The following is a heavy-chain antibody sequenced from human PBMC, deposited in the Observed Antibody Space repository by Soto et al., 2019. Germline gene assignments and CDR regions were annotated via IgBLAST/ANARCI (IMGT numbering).Heavy chain of an antibody. CDR3: ARDLTRENWFDP. D-gene: IGHD2-2*01. Sequence: SETLSLTCTVSGVSISSYYWSWIRQSPGKGLEGIASVYYSGSTKYNPSLKSRVTMSADTSKNQFSLRLTSVIAADTAVYYCARDLTRENWFDPWGRGTLVTVSS. CDR2: VYYSGST. J-gene: IGHJ5*02. V-gene: IGHV4-59*01. CDR1: GVSISSYY.